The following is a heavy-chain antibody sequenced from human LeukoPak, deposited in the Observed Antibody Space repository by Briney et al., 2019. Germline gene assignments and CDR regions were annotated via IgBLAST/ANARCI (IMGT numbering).Heavy chain of an antibody. Sequence: PGGSLRLSYAASGFTFSSYAMSWVRQAPGKGLEWVSAISGSGGSTYYADSVKGRFTISRDNSKNTLYLQMNSLRAEDTAVYYCAKGKPGLGFTFGGVISRNYFDYWGKGTLVTVSS. CDR1: GFTFSSYA. CDR2: ISGSGGST. D-gene: IGHD3-16*02. V-gene: IGHV3-23*01. J-gene: IGHJ4*02. CDR3: AKGKPGLGFTFGGVISRNYFDY.